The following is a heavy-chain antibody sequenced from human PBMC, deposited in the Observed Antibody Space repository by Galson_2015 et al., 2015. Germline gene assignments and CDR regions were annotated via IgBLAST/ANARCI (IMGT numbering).Heavy chain of an antibody. CDR2: VSYHGSEQ. D-gene: IGHD5-24*01. CDR3: TRDGYNYYDY. V-gene: IGHV3-30*03. CDR1: GFTFRNYG. Sequence: SLRLSCAVSGFTFRNYGMHWVRQAPGKGLEWVAYVSYHGSEQLYADSVKGRVIVSRDNSKNTLYLQMNSLRVEDTAVYYCTRDGYNYYDYWGPGTLVTVSS. J-gene: IGHJ4*02.